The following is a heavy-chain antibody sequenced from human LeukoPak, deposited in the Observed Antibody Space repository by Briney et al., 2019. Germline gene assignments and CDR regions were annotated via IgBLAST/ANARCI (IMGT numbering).Heavy chain of an antibody. CDR2: INHSGST. J-gene: IGHJ3*02. CDR3: ARYPEPERGYAFDI. Sequence: PSETLSLTCAVYGGSFSGYYWSWIRQPPGKGLEWIGEINHSGSTNYNPSLKSRVTISVDTSKNQFSLKLSSVTAADTAVYYCARYPEPERGYAFDIWGQGTMVTVSS. D-gene: IGHD1-14*01. V-gene: IGHV4-34*01. CDR1: GGSFSGYY.